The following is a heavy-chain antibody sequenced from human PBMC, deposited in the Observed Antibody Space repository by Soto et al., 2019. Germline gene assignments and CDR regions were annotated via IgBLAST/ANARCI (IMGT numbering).Heavy chain of an antibody. Sequence: PGESLKISCKGSGYNFISYWIAWVRHMPGKGLEWMGIVYPGDSETRYSPSFEGQVTISADKSISTAYLQWSSLKASDTAMYYCARPQKDGNIDYWGQGTLVTVSS. J-gene: IGHJ4*02. CDR2: VYPGDSET. V-gene: IGHV5-51*01. CDR3: ARPQKDGNIDY. CDR1: GYNFISYW.